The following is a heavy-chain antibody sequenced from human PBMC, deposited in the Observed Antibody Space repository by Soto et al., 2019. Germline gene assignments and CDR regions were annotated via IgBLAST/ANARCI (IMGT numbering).Heavy chain of an antibody. CDR1: GFTFSSYG. D-gene: IGHD3-3*02. CDR3: AKDPLAY. V-gene: IGHV3-30*18. J-gene: IGHJ4*02. CDR2: ISYDGSNK. Sequence: PGGSLRLSCAASGFTFSSYGMHWVRQAPGKGLEWVAVISYDGSNKYYAGSVKGRFTISRDNSKNTLYLQMNSLRAEDTAVYYCAKDPLAYWGQGTLVTVSS.